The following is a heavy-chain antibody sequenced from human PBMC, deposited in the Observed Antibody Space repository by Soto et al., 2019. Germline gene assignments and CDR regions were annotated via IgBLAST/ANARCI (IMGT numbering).Heavy chain of an antibody. J-gene: IGHJ5*02. CDR2: IIPIFGTA. D-gene: IGHD6-13*01. CDR3: AHKGQSSSWHNNWFDP. CDR1: GGTFSSYA. V-gene: IGHV1-69*01. Sequence: QVQLVQSGAEVKKPGSSVKVSCKASGGTFSSYAISWVRQAPGQAPEWMGGIIPIFGTANYAQKFQGRVTITADESTSTAYMELSSPRSEDTAVYYCAHKGQSSSWHNNWFDPWGQGTLVTVSS.